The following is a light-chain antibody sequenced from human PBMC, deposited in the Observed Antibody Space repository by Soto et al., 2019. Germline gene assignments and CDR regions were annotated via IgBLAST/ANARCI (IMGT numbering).Light chain of an antibody. CDR3: QQYDDLPRT. CDR1: QDISNN. CDR2: DAS. J-gene: IGKJ2*01. Sequence: DIQMTQSPSSLSASVGDRVTITCQASQDISNNLHWYQVKPGKAPKLLIYDASNLETGVPSRLSGSGSGTAFTFTINSLEPEDVATYYCQQYDDLPRTVGQGTKLQVK. V-gene: IGKV1-33*01.